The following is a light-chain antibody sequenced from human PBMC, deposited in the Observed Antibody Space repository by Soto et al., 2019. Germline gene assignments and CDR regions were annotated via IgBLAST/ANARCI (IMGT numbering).Light chain of an antibody. J-gene: IGKJ4*01. CDR2: WAS. CDR1: QSVLFTSNNKNY. Sequence: DIVMTQSPDSLAVSLGERATINCKSSQSVLFTSNNKNYLAWYQQKPGQPPKLLIYWASTRESGVPDRFSGSGSGTDFTLTISSLQAEDVAAYYCQQYYSTPRTVGGGTKVDSK. V-gene: IGKV4-1*01. CDR3: QQYYSTPRT.